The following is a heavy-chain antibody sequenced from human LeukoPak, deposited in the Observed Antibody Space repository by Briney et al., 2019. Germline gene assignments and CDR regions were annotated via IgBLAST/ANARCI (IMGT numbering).Heavy chain of an antibody. CDR2: IIPIFGTA. J-gene: IGHJ4*02. V-gene: IGHV1-69*05. CDR1: GGTFSSYA. Sequence: SVKVSCKASGGTFSSYAISWVRQAPGQGLEWMGGIIPIFGTANYAQKFQGRVTITTDESTSTAYMELSSLRSEDTAVYYCARGWYPEYYFDYWGQGTLVTXXS. CDR3: ARGWYPEYYFDY. D-gene: IGHD6-13*01.